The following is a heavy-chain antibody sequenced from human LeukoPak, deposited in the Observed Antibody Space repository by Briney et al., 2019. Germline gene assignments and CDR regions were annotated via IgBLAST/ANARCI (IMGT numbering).Heavy chain of an antibody. J-gene: IGHJ4*02. Sequence: ASVKVSCKASGYSFTNYGITWVRQAPGQGLEWMGWVSAYNGNTNYAQKIQGRVTMTTDTSTSTAYMELRSLRSDDTAVYYCARGAPRGYSGYDSAHYFDHWDQGTLVTVSS. CDR2: VSAYNGNT. CDR1: GYSFTNYG. CDR3: ARGAPRGYSGYDSAHYFDH. V-gene: IGHV1-18*01. D-gene: IGHD5-12*01.